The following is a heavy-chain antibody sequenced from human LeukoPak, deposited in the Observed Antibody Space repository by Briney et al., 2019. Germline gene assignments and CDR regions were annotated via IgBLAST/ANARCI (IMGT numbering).Heavy chain of an antibody. Sequence: GGSLRLSCAASGFTFSSYGMHWVRQAPGKGLEWVAFIRYDGSNKYYADSVKGRFTISRDNSKNTLYLQMNSLRAEDTAVYYCAKDSRPLNPEIGLFDYWGQGTLVTVSS. D-gene: IGHD3-16*02. CDR2: IRYDGSNK. CDR1: GFTFSSYG. J-gene: IGHJ4*02. CDR3: AKDSRPLNPEIGLFDY. V-gene: IGHV3-30*02.